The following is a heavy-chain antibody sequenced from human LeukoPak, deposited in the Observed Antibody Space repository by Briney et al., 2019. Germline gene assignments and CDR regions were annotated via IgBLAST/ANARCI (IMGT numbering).Heavy chain of an antibody. CDR1: GGSVSSGSYY. D-gene: IGHD3-3*01. J-gene: IGHJ4*02. CDR2: IYYSGST. Sequence: SETLSLTCTASGGSVSSGSYYWSWIRQPPGKGLEWIGYIYYSGSTNYNPSLKSRVTISVDTSKNQFSLKLSSVTAADTAVYYCASFPDFWSGRYYFDYWGQGTLVTVSS. V-gene: IGHV4-61*01. CDR3: ASFPDFWSGRYYFDY.